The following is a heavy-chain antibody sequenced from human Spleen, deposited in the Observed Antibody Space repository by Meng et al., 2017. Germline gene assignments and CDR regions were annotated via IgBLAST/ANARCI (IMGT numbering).Heavy chain of an antibody. CDR3: ARDRVYCSGGSCLRGWFDP. CDR1: GGSFSGYY. Sequence: QVHDKQWGAGLLKPSEPLSLTCAVYGGSFSGYYWSWIRQPPGKGLEWIGEINHSGSTNYNPSLKSRVTISVDTSKNQFSLKVTSVTAADTAVYYCARDRVYCSGGSCLRGWFDPWGQGTLVTVSS. V-gene: IGHV4-34*01. D-gene: IGHD2-15*01. CDR2: INHSGST. J-gene: IGHJ5*02.